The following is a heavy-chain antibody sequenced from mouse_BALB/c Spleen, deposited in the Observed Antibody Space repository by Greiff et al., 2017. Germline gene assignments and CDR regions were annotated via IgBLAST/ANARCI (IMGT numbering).Heavy chain of an antibody. CDR1: GFTFSSFG. V-gene: IGHV5-17*02. CDR3: ARGGNYWYFDV. Sequence: VNVVESGGGLVQPGGSRKLSCAASGFTFSSFGMHWVRQAPEKGLEWVAYISSFSSTIYYADTVTGRFTITRDNPKNTLFLQMTSLRSEDTAMYYCARGGNYWYFDVWGAGTTVTVSS. D-gene: IGHD1-1*02. J-gene: IGHJ1*01. CDR2: ISSFSSTI.